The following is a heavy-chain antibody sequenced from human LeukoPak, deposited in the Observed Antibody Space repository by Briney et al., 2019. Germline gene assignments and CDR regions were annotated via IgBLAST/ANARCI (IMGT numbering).Heavy chain of an antibody. CDR2: FDPEDGET. Sequence: ASVKVSCKVSGYTLTELSMHWVRQAPGKGLEWMGGFDPEDGETIYAQKFQGRVTMTEDTSTDTAYMELSSLRSEDAAVYYCTTGWRVAAASDYWGQGTLVTVSS. CDR1: GYTLTELS. D-gene: IGHD6-25*01. CDR3: TTGWRVAAASDY. J-gene: IGHJ4*02. V-gene: IGHV1-24*01.